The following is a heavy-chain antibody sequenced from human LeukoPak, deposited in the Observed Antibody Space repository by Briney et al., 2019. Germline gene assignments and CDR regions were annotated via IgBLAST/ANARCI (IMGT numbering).Heavy chain of an antibody. CDR3: AKGLVTSLAEYFQH. D-gene: IGHD3-9*01. J-gene: IGHJ1*01. CDR2: ISSSSSYI. Sequence: GGSLRLSCAASGFTFSSYSMNWVRQAPGKGLEWVSSISSSSSYIYYADSVKGRFTISRDNAKNSLYLQMNSLRAEDTAVYYCAKGLVTSLAEYFQHWGQGTLVTVSS. CDR1: GFTFSSYS. V-gene: IGHV3-21*01.